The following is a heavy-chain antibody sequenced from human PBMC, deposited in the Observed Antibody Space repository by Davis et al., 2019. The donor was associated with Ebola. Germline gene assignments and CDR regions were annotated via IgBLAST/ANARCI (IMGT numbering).Heavy chain of an antibody. J-gene: IGHJ6*02. CDR1: GFTFSSYG. Sequence: PGGSLRLSCAASGFTFSSYGMHWVRQAPGKGLEWVAVISYDGSNKYYADSVKGRFTISRDNSKNTLYLQMNSLRAEDTAVYYCAKVKRYCSSTSCYTEPYYYYGMDVWGQGTTVTVSS. CDR2: ISYDGSNK. V-gene: IGHV3-30*18. D-gene: IGHD2-2*02. CDR3: AKVKRYCSSTSCYTEPYYYYGMDV.